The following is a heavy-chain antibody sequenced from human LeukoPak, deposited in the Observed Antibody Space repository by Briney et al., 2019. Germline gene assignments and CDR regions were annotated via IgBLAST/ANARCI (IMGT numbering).Heavy chain of an antibody. D-gene: IGHD6-19*01. CDR1: GFTFSSHG. CDR2: IWYDGSHK. V-gene: IGHV3-33*01. CDR3: SRIGRPPLEYSSGWEKYIPLDY. J-gene: IGHJ4*02. Sequence: PGGSLRLSCTASGFTFSSHGMHWVRQAPGKGLEWVAVIWYDGSHKYYADSVKGRFTISRDNSKNTLYLQMNSLRAEDTAVYYCSRIGRPPLEYSSGWEKYIPLDYWGQGTLVTVSS.